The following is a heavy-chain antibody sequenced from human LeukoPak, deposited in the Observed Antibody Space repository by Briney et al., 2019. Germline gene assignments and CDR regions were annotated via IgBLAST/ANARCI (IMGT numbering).Heavy chain of an antibody. D-gene: IGHD5-12*01. Sequence: SETLSLTCTVSGGSISSGGYYWSWIRQHPGRGLEWIGYIYYSGSTYYNPSLKSRVTISVDTSKNQFSLKLSSVTAADTAVYYCARDEGGYADYWGQGTLVTVSS. CDR1: GGSISSGGYY. J-gene: IGHJ4*02. V-gene: IGHV4-31*03. CDR3: ARDEGGYADY. CDR2: IYYSGST.